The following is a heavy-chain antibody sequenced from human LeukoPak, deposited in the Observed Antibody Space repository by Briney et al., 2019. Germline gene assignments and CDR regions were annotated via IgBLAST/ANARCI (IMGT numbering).Heavy chain of an antibody. D-gene: IGHD3-22*01. Sequence: ASVTVSFKSSGYTFSDYYMHWVRQAPGQGLERMGWVHPNSGGTNYAQKFQGRVTMTRDTSISTAYMGLSRLRSDDTAMYYCATMVDYNGSGFDYWGQGTLVTVSS. V-gene: IGHV1-2*02. J-gene: IGHJ4*02. CDR3: ATMVDYNGSGFDY. CDR2: VHPNSGGT. CDR1: GYTFSDYY.